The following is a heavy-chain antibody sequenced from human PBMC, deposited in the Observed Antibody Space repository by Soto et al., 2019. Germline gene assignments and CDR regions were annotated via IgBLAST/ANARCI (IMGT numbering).Heavy chain of an antibody. Sequence: GAAVKVSCKASGDTFTSYDINWVRQATGQGLEWMGWMNPNSGNTGYAQKFQGRVTMTRNTSISTAYMELSSLRSEDAAVYYCARGTYYDFWSGNTSYYGMDVWGQGTTVTVSS. CDR1: GDTFTSYD. V-gene: IGHV1-8*01. D-gene: IGHD3-3*01. CDR2: MNPNSGNT. J-gene: IGHJ6*02. CDR3: ARGTYYDFWSGNTSYYGMDV.